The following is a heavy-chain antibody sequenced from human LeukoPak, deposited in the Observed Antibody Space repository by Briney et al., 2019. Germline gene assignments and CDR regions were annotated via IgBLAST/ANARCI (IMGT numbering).Heavy chain of an antibody. D-gene: IGHD4-17*01. V-gene: IGHV3-30-3*01. CDR1: GFTFSSYA. CDR2: ISYDGSNK. Sequence: GRSLRLSCAASGFTFSSYAMHWVRQAPGKGLEWVAVISYDGSNKYYADTVKGRFTISRDNSKNTLYLQMNSLRAEDTAVYYCAREHAPDYGDYYFDYWGQGTLVTVSS. CDR3: AREHAPDYGDYYFDY. J-gene: IGHJ4*02.